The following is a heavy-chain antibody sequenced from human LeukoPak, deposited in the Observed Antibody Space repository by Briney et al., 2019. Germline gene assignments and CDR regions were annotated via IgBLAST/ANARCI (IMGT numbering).Heavy chain of an antibody. CDR2: IYHSGTT. Sequence: SETLSLTCTVCGGSISSSAHFWGWIRQPPGKGLEWIGTIYHSGTTYYNPSLKSRVTISVDTSRNQFSLRLNSVTAADTAVYSCARQTTGSYQWTFDYWGQGTLVTVSS. CDR1: GGSISSSAHF. J-gene: IGHJ4*02. V-gene: IGHV4-39*01. D-gene: IGHD3-10*01. CDR3: ARQTTGSYQWTFDY.